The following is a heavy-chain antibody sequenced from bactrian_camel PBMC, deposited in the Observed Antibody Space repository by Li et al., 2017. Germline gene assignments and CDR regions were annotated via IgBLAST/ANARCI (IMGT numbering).Heavy chain of an antibody. CDR2: INSGAIT. J-gene: IGHJ4*01. Sequence: DVQLVESGGGSVQPGGSLRLSCSATGFKFSTADFTWVRQAPGKGLEWVSTINSGAITNYADSVKGRFTISRDNARNTVYLQMNSLKPEDTAMYFCATGNPVVCTVSGLSTLDYRGQGTQVTVS. D-gene: IGHD6*01. V-gene: IGHV3S40*01. CDR1: GFKFSTAD.